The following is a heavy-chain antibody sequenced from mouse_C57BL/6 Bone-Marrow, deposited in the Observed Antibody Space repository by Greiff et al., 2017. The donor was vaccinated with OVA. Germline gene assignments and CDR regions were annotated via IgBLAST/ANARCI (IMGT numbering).Heavy chain of an antibody. CDR3: ARNGCYYAMDY. D-gene: IGHD1-2*01. CDR2: IDPSDSYT. J-gene: IGHJ4*01. V-gene: IGHV1-59*01. Sequence: VQLQQPGAELVRPGTSVKLSCKASGYTFTSYWMHWVKQRPGQGLEWIGVIDPSDSYTNYNQKFKGKATLTVDTSSSTAYMQLRSLTSEDSAVYYCARNGCYYAMDYWGQGTSVTVSS. CDR1: GYTFTSYW.